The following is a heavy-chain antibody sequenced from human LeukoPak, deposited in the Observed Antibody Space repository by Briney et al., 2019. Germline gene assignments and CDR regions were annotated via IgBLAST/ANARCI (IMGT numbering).Heavy chain of an antibody. V-gene: IGHV3-9*01. CDR2: ISWNSGSI. D-gene: IGHD2-2*02. CDR3: ARDPLVYM. J-gene: IGHJ4*02. Sequence: HPGRSLRLSCAASGFTFDDYAMHWVRQAPGKGLEWVSGISWNSGSIGYADSVKGRFTISRDNAKNTVYLQMNSLRVEDTAVYYCARDPLVYMWGQGSLVTVSS. CDR1: GFTFDDYA.